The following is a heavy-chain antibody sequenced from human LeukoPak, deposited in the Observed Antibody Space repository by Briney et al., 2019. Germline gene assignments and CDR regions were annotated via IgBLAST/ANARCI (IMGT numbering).Heavy chain of an antibody. CDR2: IRYDGSNK. CDR3: AKALEIFGVVSHSIDY. V-gene: IGHV3-30*02. Sequence: GGSLRLSCAASGFTFSSYGMHWVRQAPGKGLEWVAFIRYDGSNKYYADSVKGRFTISRDNSKNTPYLQMNSLRAEDTAVYYCAKALEIFGVVSHSIDYWGQGTLVTVSS. D-gene: IGHD3-3*01. CDR1: GFTFSSYG. J-gene: IGHJ4*02.